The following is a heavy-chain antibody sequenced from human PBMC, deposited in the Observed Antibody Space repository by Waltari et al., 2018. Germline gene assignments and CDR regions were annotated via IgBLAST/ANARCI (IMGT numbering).Heavy chain of an antibody. V-gene: IGHV1-2*02. CDR3: AITFGGVIVPCY. J-gene: IGHJ4*02. CDR2: INPNSGGT. D-gene: IGHD3-16*02. CDR1: GYTFTGYY. Sequence: QVQLVQSGAEVKKPGASVKVACKASGYTFTGYYMHWVRQAPGQGLEWMGWINPNSGGTNYAQKFQGSVTMTRNTSISTAYMELSRLRSDETAVYYCAITFGGVIVPCYWGQGTLVTVSS.